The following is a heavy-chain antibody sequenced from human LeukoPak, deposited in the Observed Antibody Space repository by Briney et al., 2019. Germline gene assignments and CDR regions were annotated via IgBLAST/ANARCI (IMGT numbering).Heavy chain of an antibody. CDR3: ARDHYDILTGYYGDAFDI. J-gene: IGHJ3*02. CDR1: GGSISSGGYY. V-gene: IGHV4-61*08. CDR2: IYYSGST. D-gene: IGHD3-9*01. Sequence: PSETLSLTCTVSGGSISSGGYYWSWIRQPPGKGLEWIGYIYYSGSTYYNPSLKSRVTISVDTSKNQFSLKLSSVTAADTAVYYCARDHYDILTGYYGDAFDIWGQGTMVTVSS.